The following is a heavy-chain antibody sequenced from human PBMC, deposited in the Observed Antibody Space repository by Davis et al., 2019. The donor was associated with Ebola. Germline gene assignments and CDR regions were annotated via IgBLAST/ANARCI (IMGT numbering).Heavy chain of an antibody. V-gene: IGHV3-72*01. D-gene: IGHD3-10*01. Sequence: PGGSLRLSCAASGFTFSSYSMNWVRQAPGKGLEWVGRTKSKAYNYLTEYAASVQGRFTISRDDSKGSVYLQMNSLKIEDTAVYFCAVIRGVMGYWGQGTQVTVSS. CDR1: GFTFSSYS. CDR2: TKSKAYNYLT. CDR3: AVIRGVMGY. J-gene: IGHJ4*02.